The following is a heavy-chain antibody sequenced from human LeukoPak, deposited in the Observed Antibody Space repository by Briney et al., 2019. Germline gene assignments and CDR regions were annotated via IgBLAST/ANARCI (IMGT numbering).Heavy chain of an antibody. CDR2: INPNSGGT. D-gene: IGHD3-22*01. V-gene: IGHV1-2*06. J-gene: IGHJ4*02. CDR1: GYTFTGYY. Sequence: ASVKVSCKASGYTFTGYYMHWVRQAPGQGLEWMGRINPNSGGTNYAQKFQGRVTMTRDTSISTAYMELSRLRSDDTAVYYCARVSGYYYYFDCWGQGTLVTVSS. CDR3: ARVSGYYYYFDC.